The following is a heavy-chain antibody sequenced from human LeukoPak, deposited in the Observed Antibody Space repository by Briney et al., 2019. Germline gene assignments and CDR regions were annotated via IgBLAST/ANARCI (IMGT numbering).Heavy chain of an antibody. CDR3: ARNLDAFDI. CDR1: GFTLSNYW. Sequence: AGGSLRLSCAASGFTLSNYWMHWVRQAPGKGLEWVSYISSSGSTIYYADSVKGRFTISRDNAKNSLYLQMNSLRAEDTAVYYCARNLDAFDIWGQGTMVTVSS. V-gene: IGHV3-11*01. CDR2: ISSSGSTI. J-gene: IGHJ3*02.